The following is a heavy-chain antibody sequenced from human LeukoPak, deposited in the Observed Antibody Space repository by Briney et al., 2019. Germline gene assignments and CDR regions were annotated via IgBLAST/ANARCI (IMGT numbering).Heavy chain of an antibody. CDR1: GFTVSSNY. V-gene: IGHV3-53*01. CDR2: IYSGGST. J-gene: IGHJ4*02. Sequence: GGSLRLSCAASGFTVSSNYMSWVRQAPGKGLEWVSVIYSGGSTYYADSVKGRFTISIDNAKNSLYLQLNSLRAEDTAFYYCARDRASGWYRGDYDYWGQGTLVTVSS. D-gene: IGHD6-19*01. CDR3: ARDRASGWYRGDYDY.